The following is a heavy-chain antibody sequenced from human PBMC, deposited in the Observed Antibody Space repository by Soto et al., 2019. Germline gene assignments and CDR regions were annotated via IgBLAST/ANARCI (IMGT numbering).Heavy chain of an antibody. CDR2: ISSRSSTI. CDR1: GFTFINYN. CDR3: ARDCGKGYGMDV. V-gene: IGHV3-48*02. Sequence: VQLVESGGGLVQPGGSLRLSCAASGFTFINYNMNWVRQAPGKGLEWVSYISSRSSTIYYADSVRGRFTISRDNAKNSLYLQVNSLRDEDTAVYYCARDCGKGYGMDVWGQGTTVTVSS. J-gene: IGHJ6*02.